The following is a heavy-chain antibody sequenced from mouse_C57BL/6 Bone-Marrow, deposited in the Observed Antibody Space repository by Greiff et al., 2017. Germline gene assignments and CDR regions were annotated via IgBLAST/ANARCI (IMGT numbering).Heavy chain of an antibody. CDR3: TYGGY. Sequence: QVQLQQSGAELVRPGASVTLSCKASGYTFTAYDMHWVKQTPVHGLEWIGAIDPDTGGTDYNQKFKGKATLTADKSSSTAYLELRSLTSEDSAVDYCTYGGYWGQGTTLTVSS. CDR1: GYTFTAYD. D-gene: IGHD1-1*01. CDR2: IDPDTGGT. J-gene: IGHJ2*01. V-gene: IGHV1-15*01.